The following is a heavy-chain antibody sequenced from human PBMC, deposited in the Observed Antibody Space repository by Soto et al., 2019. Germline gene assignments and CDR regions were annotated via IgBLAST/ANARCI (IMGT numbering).Heavy chain of an antibody. CDR3: ARDVDGYQPLSY. Sequence: AASVKVSCKASGYTFTSYGISWGRQAPGQGLEWMGWISAYNGNTNYAQKLQGRVTMTTDTSTSTAYMELRSLRSDDTAVYYCARDVDGYQPLSYWGQGTLVTVSS. CDR1: GYTFTSYG. J-gene: IGHJ4*02. V-gene: IGHV1-18*01. CDR2: ISAYNGNT. D-gene: IGHD2-21*01.